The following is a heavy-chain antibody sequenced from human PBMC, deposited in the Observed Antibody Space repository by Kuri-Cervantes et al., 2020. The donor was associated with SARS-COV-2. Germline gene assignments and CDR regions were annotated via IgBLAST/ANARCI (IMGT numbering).Heavy chain of an antibody. CDR1: GYTFTSYG. Sequence: ASVKVSCKASGYTFTSYGISWVHQAPGQGLEWMEWISPYNGNTNYAQKLQGRVTMTTDTSTSTVYMELRSLRSDDTAVYYCARDGRTYYYILTSYSISYYFDHWGQGTLVTVSS. CDR3: ARDGRTYYYILTSYSISYYFDH. V-gene: IGHV1-18*04. D-gene: IGHD3-9*01. CDR2: ISPYNGNT. J-gene: IGHJ4*02.